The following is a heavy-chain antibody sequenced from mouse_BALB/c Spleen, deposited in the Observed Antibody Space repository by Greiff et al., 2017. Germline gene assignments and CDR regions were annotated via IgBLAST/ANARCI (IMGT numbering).Heavy chain of an antibody. J-gene: IGHJ2*01. Sequence: VQLQQSGPELVKPGASVKISCKASGYSFTGYYMHWVKQSHVKSLEWIGRINPYNGATSYNQNFKDKASLTVDKSSSTAYMELHSLTSEDSAVYYCARDGNSDYWGQGTTLTVSS. CDR2: INPYNGAT. V-gene: IGHV1-31*01. D-gene: IGHD2-1*01. CDR3: ARDGNSDY. CDR1: GYSFTGYY.